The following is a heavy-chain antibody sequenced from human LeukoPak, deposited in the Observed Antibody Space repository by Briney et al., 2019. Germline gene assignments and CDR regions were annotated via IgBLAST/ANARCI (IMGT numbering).Heavy chain of an antibody. Sequence: GGSLRLSCAASGFTFSSYGMHWVRQAPGKGLEWVAVISYDGSNKYYADSVKGRFTISRDNSKNTLYLQMNSLRAEDTAVYYCAKDRHYGDYVLDFDYWGQGTLVTVSS. CDR2: ISYDGSNK. D-gene: IGHD4-17*01. CDR1: GFTFSSYG. CDR3: AKDRHYGDYVLDFDY. V-gene: IGHV3-30*18. J-gene: IGHJ4*02.